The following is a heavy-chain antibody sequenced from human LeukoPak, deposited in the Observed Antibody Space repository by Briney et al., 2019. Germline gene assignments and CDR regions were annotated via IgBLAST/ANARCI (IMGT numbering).Heavy chain of an antibody. CDR2: IKQDGSEK. CDR1: GFTFSSYS. V-gene: IGHV3-7*01. Sequence: GGSLRLSCAASGFTFSSYSMNWVRQAPGKGLEWVANIKQDGSEKYYVDSVKGRFTISRDNAKSSLYLQMNSLRADDTAVYYCARGGGYAWDYWGQGTLVTVSS. D-gene: IGHD5-12*01. CDR3: ARGGGYAWDY. J-gene: IGHJ4*02.